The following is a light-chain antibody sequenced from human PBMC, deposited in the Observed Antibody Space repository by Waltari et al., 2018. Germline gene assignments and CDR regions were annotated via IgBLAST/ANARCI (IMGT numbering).Light chain of an antibody. Sequence: TQSPSSLSASVGDRVTIGCRATQNITRYLNWYQQKPGKAPNLLIHTVSKLHSGVPSRFSGSGSGTDFTLAISSLQPEDFASYYCQQSYDYPFTFGPGTTVDLK. V-gene: IGKV1-39*01. CDR2: TVS. J-gene: IGKJ3*01. CDR1: QNITRY. CDR3: QQSYDYPFT.